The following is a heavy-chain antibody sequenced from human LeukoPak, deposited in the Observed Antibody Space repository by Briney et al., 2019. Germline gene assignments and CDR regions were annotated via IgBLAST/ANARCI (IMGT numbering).Heavy chain of an antibody. CDR1: GFTFSSYG. Sequence: GGSLRLSCAASGFTFSSYGMHWVRQAPGKGLEWVAVISYDGSNKYYADSVKGRFTISRDNSKNTLYLQMNSLRAGDTAVYYCAKGRGPAELDYWGPGTLVTVSS. CDR2: ISYDGSNK. J-gene: IGHJ4*02. D-gene: IGHD3-10*01. V-gene: IGHV3-30*18. CDR3: AKGRGPAELDY.